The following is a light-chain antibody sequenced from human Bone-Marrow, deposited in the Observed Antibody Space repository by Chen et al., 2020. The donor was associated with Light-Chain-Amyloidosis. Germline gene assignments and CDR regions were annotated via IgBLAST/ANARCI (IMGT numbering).Light chain of an antibody. CDR3: QVWDRRSDRPV. J-gene: IGLJ3*02. V-gene: IGLV3-21*02. Sequence: SYVLTQPSSVSVAPGQTATIACGGNNIGSTSVHWYQQTPGQAPLLVVYDDSDRPSGIPERLSGSNSGNTATRTISRVEAGDEADYYCQVWDRRSDRPVFGGGTKLTVL. CDR1: NIGSTS. CDR2: DDS.